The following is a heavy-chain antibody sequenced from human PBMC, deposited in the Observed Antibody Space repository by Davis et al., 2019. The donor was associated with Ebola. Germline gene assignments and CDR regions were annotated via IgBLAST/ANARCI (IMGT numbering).Heavy chain of an antibody. CDR2: MDPNSGNT. D-gene: IGHD1-26*01. J-gene: IGHJ6*02. CDR3: ARGFTTDYYYYGMDV. CDR1: GYTFTDYD. V-gene: IGHV1-8*01. Sequence: AASVKVSCKASGYTFTDYDIHWVRWATGQGLEWMGWMDPNSGNTGYAQKFQGRVTMNRNTSISTAYMELSSLRSEDTAVYYCARGFTTDYYYYGMDVWGQGTTVTVSS.